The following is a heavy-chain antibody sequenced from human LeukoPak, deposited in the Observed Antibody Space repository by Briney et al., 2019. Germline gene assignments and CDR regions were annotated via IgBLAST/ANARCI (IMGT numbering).Heavy chain of an antibody. Sequence: GGSLRLSCAASGFTFSSYWMSWVRQAPGKGLEWVSAISGSGGSTYYADSVKGRFTISRDNSKNTLYLQMNSLRAEDTAVYYCAKDRRIAVAGNDYWGQGTLVTVSS. V-gene: IGHV3-23*01. CDR2: ISGSGGST. D-gene: IGHD6-19*01. J-gene: IGHJ4*02. CDR1: GFTFSSYW. CDR3: AKDRRIAVAGNDY.